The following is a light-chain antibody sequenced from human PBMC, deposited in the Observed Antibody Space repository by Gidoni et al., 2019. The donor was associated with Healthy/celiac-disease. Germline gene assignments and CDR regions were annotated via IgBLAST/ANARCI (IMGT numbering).Light chain of an antibody. Sequence: EIVLTQSPATLSLSPGERATLSCRASQSVSSYLAWYQQKPGQAHRLLIYDASNRATGIPARFSGSGSGTDFTLTISSLEPEDFEVYYCQQRSNWALTFXGXTKVEIK. CDR3: QQRSNWALT. CDR2: DAS. V-gene: IGKV3-11*01. J-gene: IGKJ4*01. CDR1: QSVSSY.